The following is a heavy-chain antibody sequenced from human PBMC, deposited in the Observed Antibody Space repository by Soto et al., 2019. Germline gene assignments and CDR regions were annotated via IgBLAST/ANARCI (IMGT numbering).Heavy chain of an antibody. Sequence: GGSLRLSCAASGFTFSSYAMSWVRQAPGKGLEWVSAISGSGGSTYYADSVKGRFTIPRDNSKNTLYLQMNSLRAEDTAVYYCANNGLLWFGELSGIDYWGQGTLVTVSS. CDR3: ANNGLLWFGELSGIDY. V-gene: IGHV3-23*01. CDR2: ISGSGGST. CDR1: GFTFSSYA. D-gene: IGHD3-10*01. J-gene: IGHJ4*02.